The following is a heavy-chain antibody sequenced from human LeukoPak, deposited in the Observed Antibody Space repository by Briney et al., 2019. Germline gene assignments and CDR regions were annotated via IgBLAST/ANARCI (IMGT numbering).Heavy chain of an antibody. CDR2: IYYSGST. D-gene: IGHD1-26*01. Sequence: SETLSLTCTVSGGSISSSSYYWGWIRQPPGKGLEWIGSIYYSGSTYYNPSLKSRVTISVDTSKNQFSLKLSSVTAADTAVYYCARGGAYSGRYCDYWGQGTLVTVSS. J-gene: IGHJ4*02. CDR1: GGSISSSSYY. V-gene: IGHV4-39*01. CDR3: ARGGAYSGRYCDY.